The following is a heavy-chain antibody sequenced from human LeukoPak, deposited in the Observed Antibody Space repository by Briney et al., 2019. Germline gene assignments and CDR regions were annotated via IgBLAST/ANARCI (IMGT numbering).Heavy chain of an antibody. CDR3: ARDHTRGGITDY. CDR2: ISSSSSYI. CDR1: GFTFSSYS. D-gene: IGHD1-14*01. J-gene: IGHJ4*02. V-gene: IGHV3-21*01. Sequence: GGSLRLTCAASGFTFSSYSMNWVRQAPGKGLEWVSSISSSSSYIYYADSVKGRFTISRDNAKNSLYLQMNSLRAEDTAVYYCARDHTRGGITDYWGQGTLVTVSS.